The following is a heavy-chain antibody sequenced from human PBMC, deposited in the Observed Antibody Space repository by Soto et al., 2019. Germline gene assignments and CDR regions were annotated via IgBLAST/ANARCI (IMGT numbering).Heavy chain of an antibody. Sequence: GGSLRLSCAASGFTFSSYGMHWVRQAPGKGLEWVAVIWYDGSNKYYADSVKGRFTISRDNSKNTLYLQMNSLRAEDTAVYYCARSPRGLHLGELSPLAYYFDYWGQGTLVTVSS. J-gene: IGHJ4*02. D-gene: IGHD3-16*02. V-gene: IGHV3-33*01. CDR1: GFTFSSYG. CDR3: ARSPRGLHLGELSPLAYYFDY. CDR2: IWYDGSNK.